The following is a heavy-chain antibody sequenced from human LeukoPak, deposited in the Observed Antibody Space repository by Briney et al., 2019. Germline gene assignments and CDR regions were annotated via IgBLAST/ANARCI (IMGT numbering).Heavy chain of an antibody. Sequence: PGGSLRLSCAASGFTFSNYGIHWVRQAPGKGLEWVAFIRYDGSNKYYADSVKGRFTISRDNSKNTLYLQMNSLRAEDTAVYYCAKDSPILTGYYPINWFDPWGQGTLVTVSS. J-gene: IGHJ5*02. CDR1: GFTFSNYG. CDR2: IRYDGSNK. CDR3: AKDSPILTGYYPINWFDP. D-gene: IGHD3-9*01. V-gene: IGHV3-30*02.